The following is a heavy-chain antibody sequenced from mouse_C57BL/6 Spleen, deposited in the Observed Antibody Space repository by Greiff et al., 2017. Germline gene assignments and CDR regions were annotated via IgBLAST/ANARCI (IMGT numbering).Heavy chain of an antibody. CDR2: IWSGGST. CDR1: GFSLTSYG. CDR3: ARSPLITHGYFDV. Sequence: VQLVESGPGLVQPSQSLSITCTVSGFSLTSYGVHWVRQSPGKGLEWLGVIWSGGSTDYNAAFISRLSISKDNSKSQVFFKMNSRQADDTAIYYCARSPLITHGYFDVWGTGTTVTVSS. D-gene: IGHD1-1*01. J-gene: IGHJ1*03. V-gene: IGHV2-2*01.